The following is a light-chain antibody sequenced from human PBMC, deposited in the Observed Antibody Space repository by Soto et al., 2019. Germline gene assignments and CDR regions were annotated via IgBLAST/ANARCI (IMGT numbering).Light chain of an antibody. V-gene: IGLV1-44*01. CDR2: TDY. CDR3: ASWDDSLNGLV. Sequence: QSVLTQPPSASGTPGQRVTISCSGTSSNIGTYTVNWYQQLPGTAPKLLIYTDYQRPSGVPDRFSGSKSGTSASLAINGLHSEDEADYYCASWDDSLNGLVFGTGTKLTVL. CDR1: SSNIGTYT. J-gene: IGLJ1*01.